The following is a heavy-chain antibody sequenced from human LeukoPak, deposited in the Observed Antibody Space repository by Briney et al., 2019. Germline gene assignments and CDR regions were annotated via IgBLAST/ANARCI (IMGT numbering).Heavy chain of an antibody. D-gene: IGHD2-2*01. Sequence: SVTVSFKASGGTFSSYAFSWVRQAPGQGLEWMGGIIPFFSTSNYAQKFRGRVTITADESTSTAYMELRSLTSEDTAVYYCARSDVLQRYQLLHYYYYMDVWGKGTTVTISS. CDR1: GGTFSSYA. CDR3: ARSDVLQRYQLLHYYYYMDV. J-gene: IGHJ6*03. CDR2: IIPFFSTS. V-gene: IGHV1-69*13.